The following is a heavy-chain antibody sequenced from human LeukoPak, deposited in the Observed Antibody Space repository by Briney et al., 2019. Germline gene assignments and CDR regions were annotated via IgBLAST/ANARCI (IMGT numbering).Heavy chain of an antibody. CDR3: ARGGLRSSGRNYGMDV. D-gene: IGHD6-25*01. Sequence: SETLSLTCAVYGGSFSGYYWSWIRQPPGKGLEWIGEIDHSGSTNYNPSLKSRVTISVDTSKNQFSLKLSSVTAADTAVYYCARGGLRSSGRNYGMDVWGKGTTVTVSS. J-gene: IGHJ6*04. CDR1: GGSFSGYY. CDR2: IDHSGST. V-gene: IGHV4-34*01.